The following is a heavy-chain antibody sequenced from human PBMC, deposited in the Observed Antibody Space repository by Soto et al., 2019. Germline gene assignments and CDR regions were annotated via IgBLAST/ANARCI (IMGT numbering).Heavy chain of an antibody. D-gene: IGHD6-19*01. J-gene: IGHJ4*02. CDR3: ARGRGQWLAFGYLDY. V-gene: IGHV4-59*01. Sequence: PSETLSLTCTVSGGSISSYYWSWIRQPPGKGLEWIGYIYYSGSTNYNPSLKGRVTISVDTSKNQFSLKLSSVTAADTAVYYCARGRGQWLAFGYLDYWGQGTLVTVSS. CDR1: GGSISSYY. CDR2: IYYSGST.